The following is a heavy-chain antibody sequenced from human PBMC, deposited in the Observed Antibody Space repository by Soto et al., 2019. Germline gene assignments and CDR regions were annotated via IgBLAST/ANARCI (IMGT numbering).Heavy chain of an antibody. J-gene: IGHJ6*02. CDR1: GFTFSSAW. D-gene: IGHD1-26*01. Sequence: PGGSLRLSCVASGFTFSSAWMNWVRQAPGKGLEWVGHIKSKSDGGTINYAAPVKGRFTISRDDSQNTLYLQMNSLKSEDTAVYYCATGGALYSYYYAMDVWGQGATVTVSS. V-gene: IGHV3-15*01. CDR2: IKSKSDGGTI. CDR3: ATGGALYSYYYAMDV.